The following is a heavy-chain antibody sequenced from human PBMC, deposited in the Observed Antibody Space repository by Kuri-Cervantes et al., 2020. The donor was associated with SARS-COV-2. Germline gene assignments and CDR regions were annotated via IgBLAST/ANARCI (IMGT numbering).Heavy chain of an antibody. Sequence: SETLSLTCTVSGGSISSSSYYWGWIRQPPGKGLEWIGSIYYSGSTYYNPSLKSRVTISVDTSKNQFSLRLSSVTAADTAVYYCARVGEMATITPPYFDYWGQGTLVTVSS. D-gene: IGHD5-24*01. CDR2: IYYSGST. CDR1: GGSISSSSYY. CDR3: ARVGEMATITPPYFDY. V-gene: IGHV4-39*07. J-gene: IGHJ4*02.